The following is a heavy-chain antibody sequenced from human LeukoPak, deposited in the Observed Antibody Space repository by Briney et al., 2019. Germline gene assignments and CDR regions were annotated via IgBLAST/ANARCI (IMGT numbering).Heavy chain of an antibody. Sequence: PSETLSLTCTVSGGSISSYYWSWIRQPPGKGLEWIGYIYYSGSTNYNPSLKSRVTISVDTSKNQFSLKLSSVTAADTAVYYCARESLWTQILDYWGQGTQVTVSS. V-gene: IGHV4-59*01. D-gene: IGHD2-21*01. CDR1: GGSISSYY. CDR2: IYYSGST. CDR3: ARESLWTQILDY. J-gene: IGHJ4*02.